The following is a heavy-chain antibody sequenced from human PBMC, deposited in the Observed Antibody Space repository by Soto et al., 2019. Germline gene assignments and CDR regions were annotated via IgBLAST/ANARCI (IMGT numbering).Heavy chain of an antibody. CDR2: IDWDDDK. D-gene: IGHD2-15*01. CDR1: GFSLNTSGMC. CDR3: ARVYCSGDNCYYFYFDY. V-gene: IGHV2-70*11. J-gene: IGHJ4*02. Sequence: SGPTLVNPSQTLTLTCTFSGFSLNTSGMCVTWIRQPPGKALEWLARIDWDDDKYYSTSLKTRLTISKDTSKIQVVFTITNVDPVDTATYYCARVYCSGDNCYYFYFDYWGQGTLVTVSS.